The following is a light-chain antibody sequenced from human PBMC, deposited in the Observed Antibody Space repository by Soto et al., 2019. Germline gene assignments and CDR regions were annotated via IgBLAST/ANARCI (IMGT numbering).Light chain of an antibody. CDR3: SSYTSSSTLGGYV. Sequence: QSVLTQPASVSGSPGQSITISCTGTSSEVGGYNYVSWYQQHPGKAPKLMIYDVSNRPSGVSNRFSGSKSGNTASLTISGLQAEDEADYYCSSYTSSSTLGGYVFGTGTKVTVL. CDR1: SSEVGGYNY. V-gene: IGLV2-14*01. J-gene: IGLJ1*01. CDR2: DVS.